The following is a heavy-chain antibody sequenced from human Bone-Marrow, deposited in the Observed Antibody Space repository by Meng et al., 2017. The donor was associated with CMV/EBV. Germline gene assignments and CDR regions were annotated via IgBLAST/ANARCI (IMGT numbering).Heavy chain of an antibody. Sequence: GESLKISCAASGFTFSSYEMNWVRQAPGKGLEWVSYISSSGSTIYYADSVKGRFTISRDNAKNSLYLNLDSLRAQDTAVYYCARVFTREGSAFNAFDIWGQGTVVTVSS. D-gene: IGHD2-15*01. J-gene: IGHJ3*02. CDR2: ISSSGSTI. V-gene: IGHV3-48*03. CDR3: ARVFTREGSAFNAFDI. CDR1: GFTFSSYE.